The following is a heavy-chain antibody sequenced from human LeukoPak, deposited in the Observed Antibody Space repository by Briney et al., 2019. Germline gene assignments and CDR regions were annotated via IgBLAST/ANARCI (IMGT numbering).Heavy chain of an antibody. CDR1: GGTFSSYA. CDR3: ARVPGSGYYYYYMDV. CDR2: IIPIFGTA. J-gene: IGHJ6*03. D-gene: IGHD3-10*01. V-gene: IGHV1-69*05. Sequence: SVKVSCKASGGTFSSYAISWVRPAPGQGRAWMGGIIPIFGTANYAQKFQGRVTITTDESTSTAYMELSSLRSEDTAVYYCARVPGSGYYYYYMDVWGKGTTVTVSS.